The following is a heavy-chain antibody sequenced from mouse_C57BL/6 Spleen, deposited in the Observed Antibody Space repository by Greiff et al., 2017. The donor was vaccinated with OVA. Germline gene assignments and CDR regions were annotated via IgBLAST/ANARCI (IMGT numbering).Heavy chain of an antibody. V-gene: IGHV1-26*01. CDR3: AREGGNQI. J-gene: IGHJ3*01. CDR2: INPNNGGT. Sequence: EVQLQQSGPELVKPGASVKISCKASGYTFTDYYMNWVKQSHGKSLEWIGDINPNNGGTSYNQKFKGKATLTVDKSSSTAYMELRSLTSEDSAVYYCAREGGNQIWGQGTLVTVSA. D-gene: IGHD1-1*02. CDR1: GYTFTDYY.